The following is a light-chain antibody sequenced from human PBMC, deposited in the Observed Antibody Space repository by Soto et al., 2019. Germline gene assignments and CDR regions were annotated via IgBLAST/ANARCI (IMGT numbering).Light chain of an antibody. CDR3: QQAKSFPFT. J-gene: IGKJ3*01. CDR1: QDINNW. CDR2: VAS. V-gene: IGKV1D-12*01. Sequence: DIQMTQSPSSLSASVGDRVTITCRASQDINNWLAWYQQKPGEAPKLLIYVASSLQSGVPSRFSGSGSGTFFTLTINSLQPEDFATYHCQQAKSFPFTFGPGTKVDVK.